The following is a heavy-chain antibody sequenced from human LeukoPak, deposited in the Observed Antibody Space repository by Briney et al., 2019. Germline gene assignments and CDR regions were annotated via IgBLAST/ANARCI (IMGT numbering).Heavy chain of an antibody. V-gene: IGHV3-23*01. J-gene: IGHJ4*02. CDR3: AKWYGEFSRSYYFDY. CDR2: ISGSGGST. CDR1: GFSFSSFA. D-gene: IGHD3-10*01. Sequence: GGSLRLSCAASGFSFSSFAMSWVRQAPGKGLEWVSTISGSGGSTYYADSVKGRFTISRDNSKNTLYLQMNSLRAEDTAVYYCAKWYGEFSRSYYFDYWGQGTLVTVSS.